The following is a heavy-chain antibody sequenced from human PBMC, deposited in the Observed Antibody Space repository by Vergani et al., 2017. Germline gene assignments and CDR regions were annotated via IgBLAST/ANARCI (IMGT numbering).Heavy chain of an antibody. Sequence: QVQLQQWGAGLLKPSETLSLTCAVYGGSFSGYYWSWIRQPPGKGLEWIGEINHSGSTNYNPSLKSRVTISVDTSKNQFSLKLSSVTAADTAVYYCARIVVVVAATLYDFDYWGQGTLVTVSS. J-gene: IGHJ4*02. CDR3: ARIVVVVAATLYDFDY. CDR2: INHSGST. V-gene: IGHV4-34*01. CDR1: GGSFSGYY. D-gene: IGHD2-15*01.